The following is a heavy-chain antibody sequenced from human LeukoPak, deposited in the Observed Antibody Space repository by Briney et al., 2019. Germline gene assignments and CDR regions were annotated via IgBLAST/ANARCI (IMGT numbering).Heavy chain of an antibody. D-gene: IGHD1-26*01. J-gene: IGHJ4*02. CDR3: AIEVPGNFDY. CDR2: ISGSGGST. V-gene: IGHV3-23*01. Sequence: QPGASLRLSCAASGFTFSNYAMSWVRQAPGKGLEWVSAISGSGGSTFYADSVKGRFTISRDNSRNTLYLQLNSLRAEDTAVYYCAIEVPGNFDYWGQGTLVTVSS. CDR1: GFTFSNYA.